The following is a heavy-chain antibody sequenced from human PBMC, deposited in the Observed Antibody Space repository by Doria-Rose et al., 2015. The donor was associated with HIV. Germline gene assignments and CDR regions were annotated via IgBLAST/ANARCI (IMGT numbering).Heavy chain of an antibody. V-gene: IGHV4-39*07. CDR2: MYYRGST. J-gene: IGHJ6*03. CDR3: ARGTDDYYYYYMDV. D-gene: IGHD1-1*01. Sequence: PGKGLEWLGSMYYRGSTYYPPSLKSRVTISVDTSKNQFSLKLSSVTAADTAVYYCARGTDDYYYYYMDVWGKGTTVAGSS.